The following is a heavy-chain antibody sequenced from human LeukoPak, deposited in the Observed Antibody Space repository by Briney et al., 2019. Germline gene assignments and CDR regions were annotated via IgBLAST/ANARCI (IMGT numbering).Heavy chain of an antibody. CDR1: GFTFSSYA. D-gene: IGHD3-22*01. J-gene: IGHJ3*02. Sequence: GGSLRLSCAASGFTFSSYAMHWVRQAPGKGLEWVAFISYDGSKKYYADSVKGRFTISRDNSKNTLYLQMNSLRAEDTAVYYCARARNYYDSNDAFDIWGQGTMVTVSS. CDR2: ISYDGSKK. V-gene: IGHV3-30*04. CDR3: ARARNYYDSNDAFDI.